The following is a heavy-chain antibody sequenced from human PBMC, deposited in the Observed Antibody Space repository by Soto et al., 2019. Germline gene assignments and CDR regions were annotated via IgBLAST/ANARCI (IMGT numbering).Heavy chain of an antibody. J-gene: IGHJ4*02. Sequence: SETLSLTCAVYGGSFSGYYWSWIRQPPGKGLEWIGEINHSGSTNYNPSLKSRVTISVDTSKNQFSLKLSSATAADTAVYYCATSPRYSSGWYDYWGQGTLVTVSS. CDR1: GGSFSGYY. D-gene: IGHD6-19*01. CDR3: ATSPRYSSGWYDY. V-gene: IGHV4-34*01. CDR2: INHSGST.